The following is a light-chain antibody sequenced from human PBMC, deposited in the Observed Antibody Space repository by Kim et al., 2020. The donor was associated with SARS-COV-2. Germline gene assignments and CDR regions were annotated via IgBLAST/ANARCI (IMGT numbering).Light chain of an antibody. J-gene: IGLJ3*02. V-gene: IGLV3-10*01. Sequence: SYELTQPPSVSVSPGQTARITCSGDALPKRCAYWYQQKSRQAPVLVIYGDSIRPSGIPERFSGSSSGTMATLTFSGARVDDEADYYCDSADSSANHRVFGGGTKLTGL. CDR3: DSADSSANHRV. CDR2: GDS. CDR1: ALPKRC.